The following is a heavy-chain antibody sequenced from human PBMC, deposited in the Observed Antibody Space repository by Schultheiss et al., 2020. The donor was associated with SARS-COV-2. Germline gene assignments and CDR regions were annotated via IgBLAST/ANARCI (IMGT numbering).Heavy chain of an antibody. V-gene: IGHV3-21*01. Sequence: GGSLRLSCAASGFTVSSNYMSWVRQAPGKGLEWVSSISSSSSYIYYADSVKGRFTISRDNAKNSLYLQMNSLRAEDTAVYYCARDNSSYSSGWLDYWGQGTLVTVSS. CDR2: ISSSSSYI. CDR1: GFTVSSNY. D-gene: IGHD6-19*01. CDR3: ARDNSSYSSGWLDY. J-gene: IGHJ4*02.